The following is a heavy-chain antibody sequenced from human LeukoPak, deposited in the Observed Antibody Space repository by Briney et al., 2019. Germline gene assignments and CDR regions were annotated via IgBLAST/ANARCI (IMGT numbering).Heavy chain of an antibody. Sequence: SETLSLTCSVSGGSIRSGEYYWSWIRQPPGKGLEWIGEINHSGSTNYNPSLKSRVTISVDTSKNQFSLKLSSVTAADTAVYYCARGRGAASVLSYNWFDPWGQGTLVTVSS. V-gene: IGHV4-34*01. J-gene: IGHJ5*02. D-gene: IGHD2-15*01. CDR1: GGSIRSGEYY. CDR3: ARGRGAASVLSYNWFDP. CDR2: INHSGST.